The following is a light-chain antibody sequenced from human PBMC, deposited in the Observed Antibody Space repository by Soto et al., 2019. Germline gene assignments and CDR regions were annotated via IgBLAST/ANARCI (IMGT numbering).Light chain of an antibody. Sequence: TQSPSTLSASVGDAVTLSCRASQSVSSNLAWYQQKPGQAPRLLIYGATSRATGSPDRFSGSGSGTDFALTISRVEPEDFAVYYCQQYGGSPTFGQGTKVDIK. V-gene: IGKV3-20*01. J-gene: IGKJ1*01. CDR2: GAT. CDR3: QQYGGSPT. CDR1: QSVSSN.